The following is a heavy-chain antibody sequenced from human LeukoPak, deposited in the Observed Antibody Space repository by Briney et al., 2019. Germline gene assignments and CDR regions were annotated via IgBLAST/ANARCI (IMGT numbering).Heavy chain of an antibody. J-gene: IGHJ4*02. D-gene: IGHD4/OR15-4a*01. CDR2: ISGSGGST. CDR3: AKGGASSTYYFDY. V-gene: IGHV3-23*01. Sequence: GGSLRLSCAASGFTFSSYAMSWFRQAPGKGLEWVSGISGSGGSTFYADSVKGRFTISRDNSKNTPYLQMNSLRAEDTAVYYCAKGGASSTYYFDYWGQGTLVTVSS. CDR1: GFTFSSYA.